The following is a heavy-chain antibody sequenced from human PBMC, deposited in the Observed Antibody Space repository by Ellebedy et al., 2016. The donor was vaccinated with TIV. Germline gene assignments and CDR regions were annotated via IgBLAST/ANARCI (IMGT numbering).Heavy chain of an antibody. CDR1: GGTFSSYA. D-gene: IGHD2-15*01. V-gene: IGHV1-69*13. J-gene: IGHJ5*02. CDR3: ARDQIVVVVAAKGGWFDP. Sequence: SVKVSCXASGGTFSSYAISWVRQAPGQGLEWMGGIIPIFGTANYAQKFQGRVTITADESTSTAYMELRSLRSDDTAVYYCARDQIVVVVAAKGGWFDPWGQGTLVTVSS. CDR2: IIPIFGTA.